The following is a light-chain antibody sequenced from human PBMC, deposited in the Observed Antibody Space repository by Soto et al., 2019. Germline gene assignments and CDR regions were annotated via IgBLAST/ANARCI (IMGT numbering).Light chain of an antibody. CDR2: DAS. Sequence: ETLLTQSPATLSLSPGERATLSCRASQSVNNFLAWYQQKPGQAPRLLIYDASYRATGIPARFSGSGSGTDFTLTISRLEPEDFAVYYCQHYGTSLYTFGQGTRLEIK. CDR3: QHYGTSLYT. CDR1: QSVNNF. J-gene: IGKJ5*01. V-gene: IGKV3-11*01.